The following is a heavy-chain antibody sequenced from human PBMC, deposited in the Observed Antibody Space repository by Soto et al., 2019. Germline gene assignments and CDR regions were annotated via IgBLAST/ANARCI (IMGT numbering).Heavy chain of an antibody. D-gene: IGHD4-17*01. CDR1: GGSISSYY. J-gene: IGHJ5*02. Sequence: SETLSLTCTVSGGSISSYYWSWIRQPPGKGLEWIGYIYYSGSTNYNPSLKSRVTISVDTSKNQFSLKLSSVTAADTAVYYCARRFRTVTTDWFDPWGQGTLVTVSS. V-gene: IGHV4-59*08. CDR2: IYYSGST. CDR3: ARRFRTVTTDWFDP.